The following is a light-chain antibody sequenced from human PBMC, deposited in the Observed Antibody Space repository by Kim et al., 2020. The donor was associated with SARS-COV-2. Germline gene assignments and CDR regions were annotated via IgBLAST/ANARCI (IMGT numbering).Light chain of an antibody. Sequence: SPGERATLSCRASETINNKRVWYQHKPGQAPRLSIYDATTRATGVPARVIGSGTETDFTLTISSMQSEDFAVYDCQQYNDWPPWTFGQGTKVDIK. CDR2: DAT. CDR3: QQYNDWPPWT. CDR1: ETINNK. V-gene: IGKV3-15*01. J-gene: IGKJ1*01.